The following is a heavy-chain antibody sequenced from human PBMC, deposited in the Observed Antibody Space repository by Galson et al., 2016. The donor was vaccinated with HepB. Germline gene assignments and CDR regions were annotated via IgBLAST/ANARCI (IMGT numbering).Heavy chain of an antibody. CDR3: AKGLRAVSPNMMFDP. CDR1: GFTFSDSY. CDR2: TNQDGSAI. V-gene: IGHV3-7*03. Sequence: SLRLSCAASGFTFSDSYMAWFRQAPGKGLEWVAITNQDGSAIHYVDSVKGRFTISRDNARNSLFLQMNSLRADDTSLYYCAKGLRAVSPNMMFDPWGQGTLVTVSS. D-gene: IGHD2/OR15-2a*01. J-gene: IGHJ5*02.